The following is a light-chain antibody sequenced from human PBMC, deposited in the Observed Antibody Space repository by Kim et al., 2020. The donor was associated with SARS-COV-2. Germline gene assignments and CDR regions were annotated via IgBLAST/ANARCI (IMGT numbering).Light chain of an antibody. CDR3: QQRSNLWT. Sequence: LAVSPGERATLSCRASQSVSSSLAWYQQKPGQAPRLLIYDASNRATGIPARFSGSGSGTDFTLTISSLEPEDFAVYYCQQRSNLWTFGQGTKLEI. V-gene: IGKV3-11*01. J-gene: IGKJ2*02. CDR1: QSVSSS. CDR2: DAS.